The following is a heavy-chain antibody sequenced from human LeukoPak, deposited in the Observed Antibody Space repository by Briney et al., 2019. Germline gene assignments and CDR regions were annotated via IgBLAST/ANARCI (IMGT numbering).Heavy chain of an antibody. D-gene: IGHD5-18*01. CDR1: GGSFSGYY. CDR3: ARGRFRYSYGYRDVDFDY. J-gene: IGHJ4*02. CDR2: INHSGST. V-gene: IGHV4-34*01. Sequence: KPSETLSLTCAVYGGSFSGYYWSRIRQPPGKGLEWIGEINHSGSTNYNPSLKSRVTISVDTSKNQFSLKLSSVTAADTAVYYCARGRFRYSYGYRDVDFDYWGQGTLVTVSS.